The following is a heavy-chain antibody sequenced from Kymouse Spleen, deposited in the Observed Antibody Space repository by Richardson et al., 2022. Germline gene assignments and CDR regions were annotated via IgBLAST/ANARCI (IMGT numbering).Heavy chain of an antibody. Sequence: QVQLQQWGAGLLKPSETLSLTCAVYGGSFSGYYWSWIRQPPGKGLEWIGEINHSGSTNYNPSLKSRVTISVDTSKNQFSLKLSSVTAADTAVYYCARGGRYFDWLGYGMDVWGQGTTVTVSS. CDR1: GGSFSGYY. V-gene: IGHV4-34*01. CDR2: INHSGST. D-gene: IGHD3-9*01. J-gene: IGHJ6*02. CDR3: ARGGRYFDWLGYGMDV.